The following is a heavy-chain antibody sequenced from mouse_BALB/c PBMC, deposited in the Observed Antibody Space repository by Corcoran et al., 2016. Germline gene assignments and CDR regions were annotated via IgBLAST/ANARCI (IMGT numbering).Heavy chain of an antibody. CDR3: ARRGYYGSSYDY. Sequence: QVTLKESGPGILQPSQTLSLTCSFSGFSLSTSGMGVSWIRQPSGKGLEWLAHIYWDDDKRYNPSLKSRLTISKDTSRNQVFLKITSVDTADTATYYGARRGYYGSSYDYLGQGTTLTVSS. CDR2: IYWDDDK. J-gene: IGHJ2*01. V-gene: IGHV8-12*01. CDR1: GFSLSTSGMG. D-gene: IGHD1-1*01.